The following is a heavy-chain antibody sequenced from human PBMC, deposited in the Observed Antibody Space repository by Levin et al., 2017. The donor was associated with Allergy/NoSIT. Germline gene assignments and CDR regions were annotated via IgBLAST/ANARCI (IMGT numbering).Heavy chain of an antibody. V-gene: IGHV1-2*02. J-gene: IGHJ3*01. Sequence: ASVKVSCKASGYSFTDSYIHWVRQAPGQGLEWMGWISPKSGDTRSAQKFQGRVTMTRDTSISTAYMELSSLKSDDTAVYYCAKGVRLWNGGSCSWGLGTMVTVSS. CDR3: AKGVRLWNGGSCS. CDR2: ISPKSGDT. D-gene: IGHD2-15*01. CDR1: GYSFTDSY.